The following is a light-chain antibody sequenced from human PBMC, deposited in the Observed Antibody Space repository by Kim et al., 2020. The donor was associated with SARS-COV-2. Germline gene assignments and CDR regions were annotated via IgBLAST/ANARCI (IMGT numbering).Light chain of an antibody. V-gene: IGLV3-1*01. Sequence: SYELTQPPSVSVSPGQTASITCSGDKVGDKFACWYRQRPGQCPVLVMYQDDKRPSGIPERFSGSNSGNTATLTISETQAMDEGDYYCQAWDIGTVIFGGGTQLTVL. CDR1: KVGDKF. CDR2: QDD. J-gene: IGLJ2*01. CDR3: QAWDIGTVI.